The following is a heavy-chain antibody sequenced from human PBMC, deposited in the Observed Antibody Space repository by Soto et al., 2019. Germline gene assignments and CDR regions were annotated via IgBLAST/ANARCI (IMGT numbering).Heavy chain of an antibody. J-gene: IGHJ4*02. D-gene: IGHD3-22*01. CDR1: GGTFSIYA. V-gene: IGHV1-69*13. Sequence: SVKVSCKASGGTFSIYAISCVLQSPLQWLEWMGGIIPIFGTANYAQKFQGRVTITADESTSTAYMELSSLRSEDTAVYYCARTFDSNFDYFDYWGQGTLVTVSS. CDR2: IIPIFGTA. CDR3: ARTFDSNFDYFDY.